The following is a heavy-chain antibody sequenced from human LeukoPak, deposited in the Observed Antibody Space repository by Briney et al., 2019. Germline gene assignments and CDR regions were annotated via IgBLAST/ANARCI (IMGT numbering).Heavy chain of an antibody. CDR3: ASTPLGYCSGGSCYYFDY. CDR2: ISAYSGDT. J-gene: IGHJ4*02. D-gene: IGHD2-15*01. Sequence: ASVKVSCKASGYTFTSYGISWVRQAPGQGLEWMGWISAYSGDTNYAQKFQGRVTITADESTSTAYMELSSLRSEDTAVYYCASTPLGYCSGGSCYYFDYWGQGTLVTVSS. V-gene: IGHV1-18*01. CDR1: GYTFTSYG.